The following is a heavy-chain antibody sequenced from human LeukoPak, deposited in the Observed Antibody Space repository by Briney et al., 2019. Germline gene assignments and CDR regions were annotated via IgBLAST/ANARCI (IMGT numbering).Heavy chain of an antibody. Sequence: SETLSLTCTVSGRSISSSSYYWGWIRQPPGKGLEWIGSIYYSGSTYYNPSLKSRVTISVDTSKNQFSLKLSSVTAADTAVVYCSRLDHFNSLTAGTYNWFDPWGQGTLVTVSS. CDR2: IYYSGST. J-gene: IGHJ5*02. CDR3: SRLDHFNSLTAGTYNWFDP. V-gene: IGHV4-39*01. D-gene: IGHD3-10*01. CDR1: GRSISSSSYY.